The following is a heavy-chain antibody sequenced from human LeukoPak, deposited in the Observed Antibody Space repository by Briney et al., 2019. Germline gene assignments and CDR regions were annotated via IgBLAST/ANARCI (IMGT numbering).Heavy chain of an antibody. V-gene: IGHV1-18*01. CDR3: ARDYPYSGSYWDY. CDR2: INPNSGGT. Sequence: GASVKVSCKASGYTFTSYDINWVRQATGQGLEWMGWINPNSGGTNYAQKLQGRVTMTTDTSTSTAYMELRSLRSDDTAVYYCARDYPYSGSYWDYWGRGTLVTVSS. CDR1: GYTFTSYD. D-gene: IGHD1-26*01. J-gene: IGHJ4*02.